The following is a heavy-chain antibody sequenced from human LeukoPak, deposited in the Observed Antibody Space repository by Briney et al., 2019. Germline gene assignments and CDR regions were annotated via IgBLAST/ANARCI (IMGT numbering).Heavy chain of an antibody. CDR2: ISSSSSYI. CDR1: GFTFSSYS. V-gene: IGHV3-21*01. J-gene: IGHJ4*02. D-gene: IGHD2-2*01. Sequence: GGSLRLSCAASGFTFSSYSMNWVRQAPGKGLEWVSSISSSSSYIYYADSVKGRFTIYRDNAKNSLYLQMNSLRAEDTAVYYCASAEEYCSSTSCPPPTQIDYWGQGTLVTVSS. CDR3: ASAEEYCSSTSCPPPTQIDY.